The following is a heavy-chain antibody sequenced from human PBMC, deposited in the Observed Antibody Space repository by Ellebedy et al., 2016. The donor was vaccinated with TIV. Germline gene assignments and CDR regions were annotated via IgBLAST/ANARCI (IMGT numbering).Heavy chain of an antibody. CDR1: GFIFSSYS. J-gene: IGHJ3*01. CDR3: ARDYGHAFDF. Sequence: GGSLRLSXEVSGFIFSSYSMNWARQAPGKGLEWVSYISSSSSRIDYADSVKGRFTISRDNAKNSLFLQMSSLRAEDTAVYYCARDYGHAFDFWGRGTMVTVSS. D-gene: IGHD3-10*01. CDR2: ISSSSSRI. V-gene: IGHV3-48*01.